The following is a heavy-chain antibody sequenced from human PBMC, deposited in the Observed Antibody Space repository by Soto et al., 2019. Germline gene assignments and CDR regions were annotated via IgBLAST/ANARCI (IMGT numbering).Heavy chain of an antibody. J-gene: IGHJ5*02. CDR3: ARGVLTVNYEHNWFGP. Sequence: ASMKGSCQTSGYAFTNFYIHWVRQAPGQGLQWMGWGNPPSGKTGLAQKIQGRDTMTHNTNISPAYMEPSSLISEDTAVYYCARGVLTVNYEHNWFGPWGQGTLVTVPS. CDR1: GYAFTNFY. CDR2: GNPPSGKT. D-gene: IGHD2-8*01. V-gene: IGHV1-8*01.